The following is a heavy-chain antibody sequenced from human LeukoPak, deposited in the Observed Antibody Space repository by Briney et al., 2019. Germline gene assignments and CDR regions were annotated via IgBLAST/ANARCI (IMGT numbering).Heavy chain of an antibody. Sequence: PSETLSLTCTVSGGSISSYYWSWIRQPPGKGLEWIGYIYYSGSTNYNPSLKSRVAISVDTSKNQFSLKLSSVTAADTAVYYCAAGPDYGNFDYWGQGTLVTVSS. V-gene: IGHV4-59*01. CDR2: IYYSGST. J-gene: IGHJ4*02. CDR1: GGSISSYY. D-gene: IGHD4-17*01. CDR3: AAGPDYGNFDY.